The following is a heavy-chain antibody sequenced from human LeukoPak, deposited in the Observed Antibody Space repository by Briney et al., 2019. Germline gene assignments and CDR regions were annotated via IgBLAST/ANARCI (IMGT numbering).Heavy chain of an antibody. Sequence: ASVKVSCKASGYTFTSYDINWVRQATGQGLEWMGWMNPNSGNTGYAQKFQGRVTITRNTSISTAYMELSSLRSEDTAVYYCARDLRAGDILTGYHGVDYWGQGTLVTVSS. J-gene: IGHJ4*02. CDR3: ARDLRAGDILTGYHGVDY. D-gene: IGHD3-9*01. V-gene: IGHV1-8*03. CDR2: MNPNSGNT. CDR1: GYTFTSYD.